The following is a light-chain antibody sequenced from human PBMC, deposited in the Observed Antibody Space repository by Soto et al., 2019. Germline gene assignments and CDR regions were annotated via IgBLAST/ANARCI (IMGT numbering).Light chain of an antibody. CDR1: QSIRSW. CDR2: DAS. J-gene: IGKJ1*01. CDR3: QQYNSYPWT. Sequence: DIQMTQSPSTLSASVGDRVTITCRASQSIRSWLAWYQQKPGKAPKVLIYDASSLESGVPSRFSGSGSGTELTLTISSLQPDDFATYYCQQYNSYPWTFGQGTKVDIX. V-gene: IGKV1-5*01.